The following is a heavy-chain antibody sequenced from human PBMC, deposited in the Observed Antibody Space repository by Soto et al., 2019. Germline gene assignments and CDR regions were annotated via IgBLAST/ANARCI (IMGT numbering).Heavy chain of an antibody. Sequence: GASVKVSCKASGYTFTSYGISWVRQAPGQGLEWMGWISAYNGNTNYAQKLQGRVTMTTDTSTSTAYMELRSLRSDDTAVYYCARVPGRRGYSYVPPWFDPWGQGTLVTVPQ. CDR3: ARVPGRRGYSYVPPWFDP. CDR2: ISAYNGNT. D-gene: IGHD5-18*01. V-gene: IGHV1-18*04. J-gene: IGHJ5*02. CDR1: GYTFTSYG.